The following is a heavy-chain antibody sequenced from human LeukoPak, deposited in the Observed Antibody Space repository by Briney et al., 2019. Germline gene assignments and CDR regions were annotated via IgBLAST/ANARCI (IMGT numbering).Heavy chain of an antibody. CDR2: INPSGGST. J-gene: IGHJ4*02. CDR3: ARQDAHFWSGYSDY. Sequence: ASVKVSCKASGYTFTSYYMHWVRQAPGQGLEWMGIINPSGGSTSYAQKFQGRVTMTTDTSTSTAYMELRSLRSDDTAVYYCARQDAHFWSGYSDYWGQGNLVTVSS. D-gene: IGHD3-3*02. V-gene: IGHV1-46*01. CDR1: GYTFTSYY.